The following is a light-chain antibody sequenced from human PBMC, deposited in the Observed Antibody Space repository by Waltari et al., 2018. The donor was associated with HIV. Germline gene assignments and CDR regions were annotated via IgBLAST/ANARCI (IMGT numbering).Light chain of an antibody. V-gene: IGKV4-1*01. Sequence: DMVMTQAPDALTVSLGDRATLNYNSSQSNLDNSNNRNYLAWYQQKPGQPPKLLIYWSIIRESGVHDRFSGSESGTDFTLTITSLQAEDVAVYYCQQYYSPPWTFGQGTKVEIK. J-gene: IGKJ1*01. CDR2: WSI. CDR1: QSNLDNSNNRNY. CDR3: QQYYSPPWT.